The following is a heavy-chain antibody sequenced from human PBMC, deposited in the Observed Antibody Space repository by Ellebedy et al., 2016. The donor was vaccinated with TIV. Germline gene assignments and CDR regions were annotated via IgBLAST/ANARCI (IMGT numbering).Heavy chain of an antibody. J-gene: IGHJ6*02. Sequence: SETLSLTCKVSGGSISGYYWSWIRQPPGKGLEWIGYIFYSWDTKYNPSLKSRVTISVDKSKNQFSLRLNSVTAADTATYYCAGVSCGGDCYPTPMDVWGQGTTVTVSS. D-gene: IGHD2-21*02. V-gene: IGHV4-59*12. CDR2: IFYSWDT. CDR3: AGVSCGGDCYPTPMDV. CDR1: GGSISGYY.